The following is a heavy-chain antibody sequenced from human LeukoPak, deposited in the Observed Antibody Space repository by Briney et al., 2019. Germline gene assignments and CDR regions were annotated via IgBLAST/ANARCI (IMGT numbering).Heavy chain of an antibody. CDR3: ARHQYCSGGSCYSGDFDY. CDR1: GGSISSSSYY. J-gene: IGHJ4*02. D-gene: IGHD2-15*01. V-gene: IGHV4-39*01. CDR2: IYYSGST. Sequence: PETLSHTCTVSGGSISSSSYYWGWIRQPPGKGLEWLASIYYSGSTYDNTSLKSRVTISVDTSKKQFSLKLGSVTAADTAVYYCARHQYCSGGSCYSGDFDYWGQGTLVTVSS.